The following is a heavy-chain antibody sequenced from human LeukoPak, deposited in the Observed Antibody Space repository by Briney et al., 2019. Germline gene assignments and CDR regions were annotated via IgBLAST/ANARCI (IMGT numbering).Heavy chain of an antibody. CDR3: AREWDYDILTGTYFDY. CDR2: ISSSSSYI. CDR1: GFTFSSYS. J-gene: IGHJ4*02. D-gene: IGHD3-9*01. V-gene: IGHV3-21*01. Sequence: PGGSLRLSCAASGFTFSSYSMNWVRQAPGKGLEWVSSISSSSSYIYYADSVKGRFTISRDNAKNSLYLQMNSLRAEDTAVYYCAREWDYDILTGTYFDYWGQGTLVTVSS.